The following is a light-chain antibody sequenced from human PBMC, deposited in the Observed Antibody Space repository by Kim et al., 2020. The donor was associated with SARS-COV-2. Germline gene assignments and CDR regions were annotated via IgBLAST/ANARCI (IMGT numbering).Light chain of an antibody. CDR1: QSISSY. CDR3: QQHNNSPPT. V-gene: IGKV3-11*01. Sequence: EIVLTQSPATLSLSPGDRATLSCRASQSISSYLAWYQQKPGQAPRVLIYDASNRATGIPARFSGSGSGTDFTLTISSLEPEDFAVYYCQQHNNSPPTFGQGTKLEI. J-gene: IGKJ2*01. CDR2: DAS.